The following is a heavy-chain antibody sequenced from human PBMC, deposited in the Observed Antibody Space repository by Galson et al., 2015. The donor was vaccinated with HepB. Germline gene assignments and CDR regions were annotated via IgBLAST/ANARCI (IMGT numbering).Heavy chain of an antibody. Sequence: SLRLSCAASGFTFSSYSMNWVRQAPGKGLEWVSSISSSSSYIYYADSVRGRFTISRDNAKNSLYLQMNSLRAEDTAVYYCATLYSSSWYAAFDIWGQGTMVTVSS. D-gene: IGHD6-13*01. CDR1: GFTFSSYS. J-gene: IGHJ3*02. V-gene: IGHV3-21*01. CDR3: ATLYSSSWYAAFDI. CDR2: ISSSSSYI.